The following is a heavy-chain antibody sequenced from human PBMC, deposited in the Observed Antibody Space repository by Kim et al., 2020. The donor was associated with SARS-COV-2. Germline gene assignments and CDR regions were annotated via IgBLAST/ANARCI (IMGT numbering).Heavy chain of an antibody. CDR3: ARHGSSSWYDY. V-gene: IGHV4-39*01. CDR2: T. J-gene: IGHJ4*02. Sequence: TYTTPSHKIRVTISVDTSKNPFSLKLSSVTAADTAVYYCARHGSSSWYDYWGQGTLVTVSS. D-gene: IGHD6-13*01.